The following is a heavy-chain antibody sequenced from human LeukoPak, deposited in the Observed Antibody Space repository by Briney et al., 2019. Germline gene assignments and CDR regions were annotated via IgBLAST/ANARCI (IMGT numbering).Heavy chain of an antibody. J-gene: IGHJ5*02. CDR3: ARQDSAGWFDP. V-gene: IGHV4-59*08. CDR1: GGSISSYY. Sequence: SETLSLTCTVSGGSISSYYWSWIRQPPGKGLEWIGYIYYSGSTNYNPSLKSRVTISVDTSKNQFSLKLSSVTAADTAVYYCARQDSAGWFDPWGQGTLDTVSS. CDR2: IYYSGST. D-gene: IGHD2-15*01.